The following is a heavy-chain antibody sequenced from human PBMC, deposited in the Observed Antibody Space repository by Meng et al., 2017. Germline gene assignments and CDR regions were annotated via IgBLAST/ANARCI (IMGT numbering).Heavy chain of an antibody. CDR1: VGSISSSNW. Sequence: QVPLQESGPGLVKPSGTLSLTCAVSVGSISSSNWWSWVRQPPGKGLEWIGEIYHSGSTNYNPSLKSRVTISVDKSKNQFSLKLSSVTAADTAVYYCARAGVGYYDSSGPYSYWGQGTLVTVSS. CDR3: ARAGVGYYDSSGPYSY. CDR2: IYHSGST. J-gene: IGHJ4*02. D-gene: IGHD3-22*01. V-gene: IGHV4-4*02.